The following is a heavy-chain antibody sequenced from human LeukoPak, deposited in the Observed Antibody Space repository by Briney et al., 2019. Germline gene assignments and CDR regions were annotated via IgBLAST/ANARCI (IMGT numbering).Heavy chain of an antibody. J-gene: IGHJ4*02. CDR2: IYHTGST. V-gene: IGHV4-59*01. CDR1: GGSISSYY. Sequence: SETLSLTCTVSGGSISSYYWSWIRQPPGKGLEWIGYIYHTGSTSYNPSLKSRVTISIDMSKNQFSLRLSSVTAADTALYYCARTSATAGLDYWGQGSLVTVSS. D-gene: IGHD6-25*01. CDR3: ARTSATAGLDY.